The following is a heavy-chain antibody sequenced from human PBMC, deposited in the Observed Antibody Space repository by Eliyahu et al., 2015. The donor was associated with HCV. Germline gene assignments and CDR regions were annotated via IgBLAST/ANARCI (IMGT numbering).Heavy chain of an antibody. D-gene: IGHD2-21*01. CDR2: ISTIGSTI. CDR1: GFTFSDSY. J-gene: IGHJ5*02. Sequence: QVQLVESGGGLVKPGGSLRLSCAASGFTFSDSYMSWLRQXPGKGLEWVSYISTIGSTIYYADSVKGRFTISRDNAKNSLYLQMNSLRAEDTAVYYCARAHIGVGWFDPWGQGTLVTVSS. CDR3: ARAHIGVGWFDP. V-gene: IGHV3-11*01.